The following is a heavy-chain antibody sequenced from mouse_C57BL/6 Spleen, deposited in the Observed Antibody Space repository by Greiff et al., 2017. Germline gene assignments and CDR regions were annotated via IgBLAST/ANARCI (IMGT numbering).Heavy chain of an antibody. V-gene: IGHV1-42*01. CDR2: INPSTGGT. J-gene: IGHJ4*01. Sequence: EVQLQQSGPELVKPGASVKISCKASGYSFTGYYMNWVKQSPEKSLEWIGEINPSTGGTTYNQKFKAKATLTVDKSSSTAYMQLKSLTSEDSAVYYCARKVYDGYYNYAMDYWGQGTSVTVSS. CDR3: ARKVYDGYYNYAMDY. CDR1: GYSFTGYY. D-gene: IGHD2-3*01.